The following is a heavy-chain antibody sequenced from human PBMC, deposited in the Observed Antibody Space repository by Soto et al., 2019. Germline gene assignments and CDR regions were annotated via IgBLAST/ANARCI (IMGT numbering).Heavy chain of an antibody. D-gene: IGHD3-10*01. CDR2: ISNSGTTM. J-gene: IGHJ4*01. CDR1: GFTFSDYS. Sequence: EVQLVESGGGLVQPGGSLRLSCAASGFTFSDYSMNWVRQAPGKGLEWLSHISNSGTTMYYADSVKGRPTISRDNAKNSLDLQMTSLRAEDTAVYYCARDYYGSAWSGDKYWGQGTLVTVSA. CDR3: ARDYYGSAWSGDKY. V-gene: IGHV3-48*01.